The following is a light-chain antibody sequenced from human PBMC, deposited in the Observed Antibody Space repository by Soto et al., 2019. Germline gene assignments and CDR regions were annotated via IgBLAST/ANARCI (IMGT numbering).Light chain of an antibody. CDR1: SSDIGSYNL. CDR3: CSCAGSGTYG. J-gene: IGLJ1*01. Sequence: QSVLTHPASVSVSPGQSYTISGTGTSSDIGSYNLVPWYQQNPGKAPKLIICEGVKRPAGVSNRFSGSKSGNTASLAISVLQAEDEADYYCCSCAGSGTYGFGSGTKSPS. V-gene: IGLV2-23*01. CDR2: EGV.